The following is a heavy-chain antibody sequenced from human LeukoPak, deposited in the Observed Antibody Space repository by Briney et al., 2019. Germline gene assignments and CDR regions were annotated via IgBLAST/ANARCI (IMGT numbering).Heavy chain of an antibody. Sequence: PSETLSLTCTVSGGSISSYYWSWIRQPPGKGLEWIGYIYYSGSTNYNPSLKSRVTISVDTSKNQFSLKLSSVTAADTAVYYCARGLFGDPRYYYYYMDVWGKGTTVTISS. CDR3: ARGLFGDPRYYYYYMDV. D-gene: IGHD3-10*01. CDR2: IYYSGST. CDR1: GGSISSYY. V-gene: IGHV4-59*01. J-gene: IGHJ6*03.